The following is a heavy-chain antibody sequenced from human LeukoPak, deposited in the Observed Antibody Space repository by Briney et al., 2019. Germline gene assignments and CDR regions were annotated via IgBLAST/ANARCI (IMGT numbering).Heavy chain of an antibody. CDR1: GYTFTSYG. J-gene: IGHJ4*02. CDR3: ARDQEGFDY. CDR2: ISANDGNT. V-gene: IGHV1-18*01. Sequence: ASVKVSCKASGYTFTSYGISWVRQAPGQGLEWMGWISANDGNTGYPQKLQGRVTVTRDTSTSTVHMELSGLRSEDTAVYYCARDQEGFDYWGQGTLVTVSS.